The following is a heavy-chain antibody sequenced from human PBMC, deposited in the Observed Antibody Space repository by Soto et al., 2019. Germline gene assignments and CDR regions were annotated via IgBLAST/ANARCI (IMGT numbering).Heavy chain of an antibody. J-gene: IGHJ6*02. D-gene: IGHD1-26*01. CDR3: ARFSGSYYDYYYGMDV. Sequence: PSETLSLTCTISGGSISSSSYYWGWIRQPPGKGLEWIGSIYYSGSTYYNPSLKSRVTISVGTSKNQFSLKLSSVTAADTAVYYCARFSGSYYDYYYGMDVWGQGTTVTVSS. CDR1: GGSISSSSYY. CDR2: IYYSGST. V-gene: IGHV4-39*01.